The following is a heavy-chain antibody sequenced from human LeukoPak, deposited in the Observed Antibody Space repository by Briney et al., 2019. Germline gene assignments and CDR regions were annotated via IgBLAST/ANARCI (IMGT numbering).Heavy chain of an antibody. V-gene: IGHV1-69*04. J-gene: IGHJ5*02. CDR1: GVTFSSFA. CDR2: IIPILDMA. CDR3: ARPHYYGSGSYYPGWFDP. D-gene: IGHD3-10*01. Sequence: GASVKVSCKASGVTFSSFAIAWVRQAPGQGLEWMGRIIPILDMANYAQKFQGRVTITADNSTSTVYMEVSSLRSEDTAVYYCARPHYYGSGSYYPGWFDPWGQGTLVTVSS.